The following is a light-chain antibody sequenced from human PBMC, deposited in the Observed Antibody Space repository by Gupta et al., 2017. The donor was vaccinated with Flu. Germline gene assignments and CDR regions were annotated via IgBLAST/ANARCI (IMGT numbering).Light chain of an antibody. CDR2: QDG. CDR3: PAWNSGPWV. Sequence: GQTASITCSGDNLGNKYASWYQQKPGQSPVLVIYQDGKRPSGIPERFSGSNSGNTATLTISGTQAMDEADYYCPAWNSGPWVFGGGTKLTVL. J-gene: IGLJ3*02. CDR1: NLGNKY. V-gene: IGLV3-1*01.